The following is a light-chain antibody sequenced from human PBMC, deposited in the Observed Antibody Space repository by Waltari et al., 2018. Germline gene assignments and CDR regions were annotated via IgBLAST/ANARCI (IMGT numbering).Light chain of an antibody. Sequence: DIQLTQSPASPSASIPDRVTLTCRASQGISNSLAWYQHKPGRAPKLLFYAASRVESGVPSRFSGSRSGTDYTLTISSLQPEDLATYYCQQYYSTPRTFGQGTKVEIK. CDR1: QGISNS. CDR2: AAS. V-gene: IGKV1-NL1*01. CDR3: QQYYSTPRT. J-gene: IGKJ1*01.